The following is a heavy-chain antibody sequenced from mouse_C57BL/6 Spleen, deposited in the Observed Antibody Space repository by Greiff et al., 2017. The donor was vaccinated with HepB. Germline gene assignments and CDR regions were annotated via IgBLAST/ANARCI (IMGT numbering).Heavy chain of an antibody. J-gene: IGHJ2*01. CDR3: TTPTTRAYFDY. Sequence: EVQLQQSGAELVRPGASVKLSCTASGFNIKDYYMHWVKQRPEQGLEWIGRIDPEDGDSEYAPKFQGKATMTADTSSNTAYLQLSSLTSEDTAVYYCTTPTTRAYFDYWGQGTTLTVSS. CDR1: GFNIKDYY. V-gene: IGHV14-1*01. CDR2: IDPEDGDS. D-gene: IGHD2-12*01.